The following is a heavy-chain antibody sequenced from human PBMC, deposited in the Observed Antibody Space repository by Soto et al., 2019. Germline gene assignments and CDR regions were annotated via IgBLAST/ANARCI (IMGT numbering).Heavy chain of an antibody. D-gene: IGHD6-19*01. CDR2: TSAYKGNT. CDR1: GYTFTSYG. J-gene: IGHJ6*02. Sequence: GASAKLSCKASGYTFTSYGISWVRQAPGQGLEWMGWTSAYKGNTNYAEKLQGRVTMTKDTSTSTDYMELRSVRSDDTAVYYCARRQWLVGGYYYGMDVWGQGTTVTVSS. CDR3: ARRQWLVGGYYYGMDV. V-gene: IGHV1-18*01.